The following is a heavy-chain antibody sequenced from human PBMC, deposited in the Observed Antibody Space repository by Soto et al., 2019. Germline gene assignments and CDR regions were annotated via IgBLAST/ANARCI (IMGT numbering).Heavy chain of an antibody. V-gene: IGHV3-30*18. CDR1: GFTFSSYG. J-gene: IGHJ6*02. Sequence: GGSLRLSCAASGFTFSSYGMHWARQAPGKGLEWVAVISYDGSNKYYADSVKGRFTISRDNSKNTLYLQMNSLRAEDTAVYYCAKDRRYCTNGVCSYGMDVWGQGTTVTVSS. D-gene: IGHD2-8*01. CDR2: ISYDGSNK. CDR3: AKDRRYCTNGVCSYGMDV.